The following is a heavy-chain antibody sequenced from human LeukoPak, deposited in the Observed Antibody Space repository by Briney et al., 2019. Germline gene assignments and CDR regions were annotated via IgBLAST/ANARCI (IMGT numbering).Heavy chain of an antibody. CDR3: AKGAAVAGNYYYYYMDV. V-gene: IGHV3-23*01. CDR1: RFTFSSYA. J-gene: IGHJ6*03. CDR2: ISGSGGST. D-gene: IGHD6-19*01. Sequence: GGSLRLSCAASRFTFSSYAMSWVRQAPGKGLEWVSAISGSGGSTYYADSVKGRFTISRDNSKNTLYLQMNSLRAEDTAVYYCAKGAAVAGNYYYYYMDVWGKGTTVTVSS.